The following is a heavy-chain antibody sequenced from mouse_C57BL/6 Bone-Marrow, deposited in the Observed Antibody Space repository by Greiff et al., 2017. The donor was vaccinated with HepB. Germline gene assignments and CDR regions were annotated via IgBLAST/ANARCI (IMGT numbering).Heavy chain of an antibody. V-gene: IGHV1-55*01. J-gene: IGHJ1*03. D-gene: IGHD2-4*01. CDR1: GYTFTSYW. CDR2: IYPGSGST. Sequence: QVQLQQPGAELVKPGASVKMSCKASGYTFTSYWITWVKQWPGQGLEWIGDIYPGSGSTNYNEKFKSKATLTVDTSSSTAYMQLSSLTSEDSAVYYCASRVLRRDWYFDVWGTGTTVTVSS. CDR3: ASRVLRRDWYFDV.